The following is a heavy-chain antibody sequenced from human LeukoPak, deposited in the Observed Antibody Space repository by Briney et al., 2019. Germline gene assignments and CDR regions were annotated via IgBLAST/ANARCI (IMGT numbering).Heavy chain of an antibody. J-gene: IGHJ4*02. Sequence: GGSLRLSCVASGFTFSSYWMHWVRQAPGKGLVWVSRINTDGSTTSYADSVKGRFTISRDNAKNTLYLQMNSLRADDTAVYYCGRGEMVQVYWGQGTLVTVSS. V-gene: IGHV3-74*01. CDR2: INTDGSTT. D-gene: IGHD5-24*01. CDR3: GRGEMVQVY. CDR1: GFTFSSYW.